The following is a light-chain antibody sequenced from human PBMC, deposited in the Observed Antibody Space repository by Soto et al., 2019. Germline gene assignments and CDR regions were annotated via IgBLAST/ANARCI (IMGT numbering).Light chain of an antibody. CDR3: QQYNNLWT. J-gene: IGKJ1*01. Sequence: EIVMTQSPATLSVSPGERATLSCRASQSVSTNLAWYQQKPGQAPRPLIYGASTRATGIPARVSGSGSGTEFTLTITSLQSEDFAVYYCQQYNNLWTFGQGTKVEIK. CDR2: GAS. V-gene: IGKV3-15*01. CDR1: QSVSTN.